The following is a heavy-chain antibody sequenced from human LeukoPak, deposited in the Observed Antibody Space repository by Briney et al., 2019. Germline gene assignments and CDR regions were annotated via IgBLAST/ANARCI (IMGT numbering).Heavy chain of an antibody. J-gene: IGHJ6*01. D-gene: IGHD6-6*01. CDR3: AGRPYSSASPYYYYDGMDV. CDR2: IYSGGST. CDR1: GFTVSSNY. V-gene: IGHV3-53*01. Sequence: PGGSLRFSCAASGFTVSSNYMSWLRQAPGKRLEWVSVIYSGGSTYYTDSVKGRFTISSDNSNNTLYLQMNSLRAADTAVYYCAGRPYSSASPYYYYDGMDVWGQGTTVTGSS.